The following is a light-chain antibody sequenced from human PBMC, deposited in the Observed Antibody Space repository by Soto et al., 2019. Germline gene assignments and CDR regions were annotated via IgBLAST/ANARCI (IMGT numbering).Light chain of an antibody. V-gene: IGLV2-14*01. Sequence: QSALAQPASVSGSPGQSITISCTGTSSDVGANIFVSWYQQHPGKVPKLMIYTVSSRPSGVSQRFSGSKSGNTASLTISGLQAEDEADYYCSSFTTDSTYVFGTGTKV. CDR2: TVS. CDR3: SSFTTDSTYV. CDR1: SSDVGANIF. J-gene: IGLJ1*01.